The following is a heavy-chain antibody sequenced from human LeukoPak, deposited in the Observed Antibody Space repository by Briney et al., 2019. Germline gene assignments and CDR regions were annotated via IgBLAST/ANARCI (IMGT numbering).Heavy chain of an antibody. V-gene: IGHV3-53*01. D-gene: IGHD3-22*01. CDR1: GFTVSSNY. CDR3: ARDLYYYDSSVGY. J-gene: IGHJ4*02. CDR2: IYSGGST. Sequence: GGSLRLSCAASGFTVSSNYMSWVRQAPGKGLEWVSVIYSGGSTYYADSVKGRFTISRDNSKNTLYLQMNSLRAEDTAVYYCARDLYYYDSSVGYWGQGTLVTVSP.